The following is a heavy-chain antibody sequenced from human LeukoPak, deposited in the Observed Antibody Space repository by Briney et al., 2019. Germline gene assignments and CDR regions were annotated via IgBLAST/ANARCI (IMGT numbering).Heavy chain of an antibody. CDR2: TWYDGSNK. CDR3: ARDSGVVTLDY. D-gene: IGHD3-16*02. Sequence: GGSLRLSCAASGFTFSSYGMHWVRQAPGKGLEWVAVTWYDGSNKYYADSVKGRFTISRDNSKNTLYLQMNSLRAEDTAVYYCARDSGVVTLDYWGQGTLVTVSS. V-gene: IGHV3-33*08. CDR1: GFTFSSYG. J-gene: IGHJ4*02.